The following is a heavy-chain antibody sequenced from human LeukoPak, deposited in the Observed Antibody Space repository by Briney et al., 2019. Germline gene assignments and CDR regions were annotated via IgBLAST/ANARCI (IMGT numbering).Heavy chain of an antibody. CDR2: LYGGGST. V-gene: IGHV3-66*01. Sequence: GGSLRLSCAASGFTVSSNYMSCVRQAPGQGLEWVSILYGGGSTYYADSVKGRFTISRDNSKNTVYLQMNSLRADDTAVYYCAGGGSSSSQWFDPWGQGTLVTVSS. J-gene: IGHJ5*02. CDR1: GFTVSSNY. CDR3: AGGGSSSSQWFDP. D-gene: IGHD6-13*01.